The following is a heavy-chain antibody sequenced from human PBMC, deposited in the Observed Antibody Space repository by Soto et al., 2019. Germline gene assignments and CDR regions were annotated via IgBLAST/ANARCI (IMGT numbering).Heavy chain of an antibody. CDR3: ARIAAADTHTENWFDP. Sequence: ASVKVSCKASGYTFTGSYMYWVRQAPGQGLEWMGWINPNSGGTNYAQKFLGRVTMTRDTSISTAYMVLSRLRSDDTAVYFCARIAAADTHTENWFDPWGHGTLVTGSS. V-gene: IGHV1-2*02. D-gene: IGHD6-13*01. J-gene: IGHJ5*02. CDR1: GYTFTGSY. CDR2: INPNSGGT.